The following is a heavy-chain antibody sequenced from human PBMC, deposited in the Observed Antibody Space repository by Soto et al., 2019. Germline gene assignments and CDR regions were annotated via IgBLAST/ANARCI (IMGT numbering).Heavy chain of an antibody. J-gene: IGHJ4*02. CDR2: ISAYNGNT. CDR3: ARDPPPPDY. Sequence: QVQLVQSGTEVKKHGASVKVSCKASGYTIASYAIRWMRQAPGQGLEWMGWISAYNGNTNYAQKLQGRVTMTTDTSTSTAYMELRSLRSDDTAVYYCARDPPPPDYWGQGTLVTVSS. CDR1: GYTIASYA. V-gene: IGHV1-18*01.